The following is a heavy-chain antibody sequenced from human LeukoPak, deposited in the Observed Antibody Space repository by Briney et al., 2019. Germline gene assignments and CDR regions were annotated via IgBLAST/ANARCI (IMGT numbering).Heavy chain of an antibody. D-gene: IGHD2-15*01. Sequence: SETLSLTCTVSGDSISSSNYYWGWIRQPPGKGLEWIGSMYYSGTTYYNPSLKSRVTISVDTSKNQFSLKLSSVTAAGTAVYYCARNYIVVVVAAIKRPTYFDYWGQGTLVTVSS. CDR1: GDSISSSNYY. CDR2: MYYSGTT. J-gene: IGHJ4*02. V-gene: IGHV4-39*01. CDR3: ARNYIVVVVAAIKRPTYFDY.